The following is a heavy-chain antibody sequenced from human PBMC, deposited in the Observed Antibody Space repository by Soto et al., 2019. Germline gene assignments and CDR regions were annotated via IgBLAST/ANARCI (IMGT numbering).Heavy chain of an antibody. CDR1: EFTFSSYA. Sequence: PGGSLRLSCAASEFTFSSYAMSWVRQAPGKGLEWVSAIRGSGAGTYYADSVKGRFTISRDNSKNTLFLQMNSLRAEDTAVYYCARDEIQREFDYWGQGTRVTVSS. CDR2: IRGSGAGT. D-gene: IGHD5-18*01. CDR3: ARDEIQREFDY. V-gene: IGHV3-23*01. J-gene: IGHJ4*02.